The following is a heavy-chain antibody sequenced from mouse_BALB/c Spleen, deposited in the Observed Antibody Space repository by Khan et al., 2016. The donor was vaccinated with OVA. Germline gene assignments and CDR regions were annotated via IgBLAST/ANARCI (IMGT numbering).Heavy chain of an antibody. D-gene: IGHD2-3*01. J-gene: IGHJ4*01. CDR3: ARWFDGYSSLYAMDY. V-gene: IGHV2-6*02. CDR1: GFSLTSYG. Sequence: QVQLQQSGPGLVAPSQSLSITCTVSGFSLTSYGVHWVRQPPGKGLEWLGGIWSDGSTNYNSVLKSRLSISKDNSKSQVFLKMNSLQTDDTAIYYCARWFDGYSSLYAMDYWGQGTSVTVSS. CDR2: IWSDGST.